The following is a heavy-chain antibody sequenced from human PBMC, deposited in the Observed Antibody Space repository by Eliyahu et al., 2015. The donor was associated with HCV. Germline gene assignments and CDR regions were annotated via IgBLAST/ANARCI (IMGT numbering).Heavy chain of an antibody. V-gene: IGHV3-23*01. Sequence: EVQLLESGGGLVQPGGSLRLSCAASGFPFINHAMSWVRQAPGKGLEWVAAVTSSGAGTYYADSVKGRFIISRENSRNTLYLQMNSLRVEDTAVYYCAHPPSYCGGDCYWDYWGRGTLVTVSS. J-gene: IGHJ4*02. CDR2: VTSSGAGT. CDR1: GFPFINHA. D-gene: IGHD2-21*01. CDR3: AHPPSYCGGDCYWDY.